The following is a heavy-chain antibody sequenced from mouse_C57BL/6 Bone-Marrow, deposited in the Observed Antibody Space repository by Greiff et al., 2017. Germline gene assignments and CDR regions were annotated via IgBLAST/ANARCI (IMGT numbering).Heavy chain of an antibody. CDR2: ISSGGSYT. Sequence: EVMLVESGGDLVKPGGSLKLSCAASGFTFSSYGMSWVRQTPDKRLEWVATISSGGSYTYYPDSVKGRFTISRDNAKNTLYLQMSSLKSEDTAMYYCARRTITTVVAHYYAMDYWGQGTSVTVSS. CDR1: GFTFSSYG. CDR3: ARRTITTVVAHYYAMDY. D-gene: IGHD1-1*01. V-gene: IGHV5-6*02. J-gene: IGHJ4*01.